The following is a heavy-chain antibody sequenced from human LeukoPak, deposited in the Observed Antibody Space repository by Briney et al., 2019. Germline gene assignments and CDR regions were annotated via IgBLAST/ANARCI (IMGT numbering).Heavy chain of an antibody. J-gene: IGHJ5*02. CDR3: ARGPYISSWFS. CDR2: INHSGNT. Sequence: ETPSLTCAVYGGAFRVYSRSWIRQTPGKGLECIGEINHSGNTNYNPSLKSRVTVSVYTSKIQFSLRLSSVAAADAAVYYCARGPYISSWFSWGQGTLVTVSS. CDR1: GGAFRVYS. D-gene: IGHD6-13*01. V-gene: IGHV4-34*01.